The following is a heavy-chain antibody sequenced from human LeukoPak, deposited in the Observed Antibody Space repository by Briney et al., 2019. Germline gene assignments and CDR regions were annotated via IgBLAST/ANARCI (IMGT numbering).Heavy chain of an antibody. CDR2: ISAYNGNT. Sequence: ASVKVSCKASGYTFTSYGISWVRQAPGQGLEWMGWISAYNGNTNYAQKLQGRVTMTTDTSTSTAYMELRSLRSDDTAVYYCARDRVATTAYYYYYGMDVWGQGTTVTVS. CDR3: ARDRVATTAYYYYYGMDV. V-gene: IGHV1-18*01. CDR1: GYTFTSYG. D-gene: IGHD5-12*01. J-gene: IGHJ6*02.